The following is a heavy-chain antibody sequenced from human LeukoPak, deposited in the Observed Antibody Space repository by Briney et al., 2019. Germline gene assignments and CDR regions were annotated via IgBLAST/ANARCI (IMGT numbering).Heavy chain of an antibody. J-gene: IGHJ4*02. V-gene: IGHV3-21*01. D-gene: IGHD6-13*01. CDR2: ISSSSSYI. CDR3: ARDMQGGSAAHDY. CDR1: GFTFSSYS. Sequence: GGSLRLSCAASGFTFSSYSMNWVRQAPGKGLEWVSSISSSSSYIYYADSVKGRFTISRDNAKNSLYLQMNSLRAEDTAVYYCARDMQGGSAAHDYWGQGTLVTVSS.